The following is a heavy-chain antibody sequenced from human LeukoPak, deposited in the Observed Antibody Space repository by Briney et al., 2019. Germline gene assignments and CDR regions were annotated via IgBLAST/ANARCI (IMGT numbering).Heavy chain of an antibody. CDR1: GFTFDDFA. V-gene: IGHV3-9*01. J-gene: IGHJ4*02. D-gene: IGHD5/OR15-5a*01. CDR2: ITWNSGSR. Sequence: GGSLRLSCAASGFTFDDFAMHWVRQAPGKGLEWVSGITWNSGSRVYADSVKGRFTISRDNAKNSLFLHMNSLRAEDTALYYCAKADRYRIYDALDYWGQGTLVTVSS. CDR3: AKADRYRIYDALDY.